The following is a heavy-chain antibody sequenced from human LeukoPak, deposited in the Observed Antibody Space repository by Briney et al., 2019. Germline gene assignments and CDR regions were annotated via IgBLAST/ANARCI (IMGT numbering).Heavy chain of an antibody. CDR2: IKQDGSEK. J-gene: IGHJ4*02. CDR1: GFTFSSYW. V-gene: IGHV3-7*01. D-gene: IGHD3-22*01. CDR3: ARDSSGYYLAEYYFDY. Sequence: PGGSLRLSCAASGFTFSSYWMSWVRQAPGKGLEWVANIKQDGSEKYYVDSVKGRFTISRDNAKNSLYLQMNSLRAEDTAVYYCARDSSGYYLAEYYFDYWGQGTLVTVSS.